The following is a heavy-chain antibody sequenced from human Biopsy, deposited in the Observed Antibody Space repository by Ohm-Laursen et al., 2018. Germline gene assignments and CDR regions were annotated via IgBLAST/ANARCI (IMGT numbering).Heavy chain of an antibody. J-gene: IGHJ4*02. CDR1: GGSLNFYY. V-gene: IGHV4-59*01. CDR3: VRGRSPATY. CDR2: MYYSGST. D-gene: IGHD3-16*01. Sequence: GTLSLTCTVSGGSLNFYYWSWIRQPPGKGLEWIGYMYYSGSTKYNPSLKNRVTVSFDTSRNQFSLKLTSMTPADTAVYYCVRGRSPATYWGQGALVIVSS.